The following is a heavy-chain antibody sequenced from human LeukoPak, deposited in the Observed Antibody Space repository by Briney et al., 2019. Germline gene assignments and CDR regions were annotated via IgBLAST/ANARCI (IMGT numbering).Heavy chain of an antibody. Sequence: GASVKVSCKASGYIFTGYYMHWVRQAPGQGLERMGWINPKSGVTNFAQYFQGRVTMTRDTSSTTVYMELTRLRSDDTAVYYCARPLGSLKEYWWFDPWGQGTLVTVSS. J-gene: IGHJ5*02. CDR1: GYIFTGYY. CDR2: INPKSGVT. CDR3: ARPLGSLKEYWWFDP. V-gene: IGHV1-2*02. D-gene: IGHD2/OR15-2a*01.